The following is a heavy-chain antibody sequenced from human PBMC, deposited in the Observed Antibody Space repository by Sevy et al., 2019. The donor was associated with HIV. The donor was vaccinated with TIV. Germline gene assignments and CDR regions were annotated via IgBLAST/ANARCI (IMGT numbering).Heavy chain of an antibody. CDR2: ISYDGSNK. D-gene: IGHD1-1*01. CDR3: ATEPWNTYYFDY. J-gene: IGHJ4*02. Sequence: GGSLRLSCAASGFTFSTYALHWVRQAPGKGLEWVAVISYDGSNKYYADSVQGRFTISRDNSKNTLYLQMNSLRVDDTAVYYCATEPWNTYYFDYWGQGTLVTVSS. CDR1: GFTFSTYA. V-gene: IGHV3-30-3*01.